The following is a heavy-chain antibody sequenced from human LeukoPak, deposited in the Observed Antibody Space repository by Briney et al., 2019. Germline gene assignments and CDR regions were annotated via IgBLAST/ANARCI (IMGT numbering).Heavy chain of an antibody. Sequence: ASVKVSCKASGYTFTSYYMHWVRQAPGQGLEWMGIINPSGGSTSYAQKFQGRVTMTRDTSTSTVYMELSSLRSEDTAVYYCARGGGCGGDCYDAFDIWGQGTMVTVSS. V-gene: IGHV1-46*01. CDR2: INPSGGST. CDR3: ARGGGCGGDCYDAFDI. J-gene: IGHJ3*02. CDR1: GYTFTSYY. D-gene: IGHD2-21*02.